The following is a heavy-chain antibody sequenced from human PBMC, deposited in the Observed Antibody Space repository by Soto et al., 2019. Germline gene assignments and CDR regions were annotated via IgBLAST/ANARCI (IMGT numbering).Heavy chain of an antibody. D-gene: IGHD2-2*01. CDR2: IDPSDSYT. CDR3: ARLGVVTAANKPGEDYYGMDV. Sequence: PGESLKISCKGSGYSFTSYWISWVRQMPGKGLEWMGRIDPSDSYTNYSPSFQGHVTISADKSISTAYLQWSSLKASDTAMYYCARLGVVTAANKPGEDYYGMDVWGQGTKGTV. CDR1: GYSFTSYW. J-gene: IGHJ6*02. V-gene: IGHV5-10-1*01.